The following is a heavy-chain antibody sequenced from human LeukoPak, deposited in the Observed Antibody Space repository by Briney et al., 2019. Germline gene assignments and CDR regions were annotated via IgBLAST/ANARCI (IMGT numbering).Heavy chain of an antibody. J-gene: IGHJ5*02. D-gene: IGHD1-14*01. CDR3: ARYRGAFDP. CDR2: IYYSGST. CDR1: GGSISSYY. Sequence: SETLSLTCTVSGGSISSYYWSWIRQPPGKGLEWIGYIYYSGSTSYNPSLKSRVTISVDTSKNQFSLKLSSVTAADTAVYYCARYRGAFDPWGQGTLVTVSS. V-gene: IGHV4-59*01.